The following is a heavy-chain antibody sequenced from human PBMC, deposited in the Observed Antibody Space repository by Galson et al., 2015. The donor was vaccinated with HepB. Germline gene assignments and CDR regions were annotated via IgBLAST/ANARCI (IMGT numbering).Heavy chain of an antibody. CDR3: VKAIYCSSISCYGHI. V-gene: IGHV3-64D*06. D-gene: IGHD2-2*01. Sequence: SLRLSCAASGFTFSSYAMHWVRQAPGKGLEYVSTISSNGGSTYYADSVKGRFTISRDNSENTLYLQMSSLTAEDTAVYYCVKAIYCSSISCYGHIWGQGTMVTVSS. CDR2: ISSNGGST. CDR1: GFTFSSYA. J-gene: IGHJ3*02.